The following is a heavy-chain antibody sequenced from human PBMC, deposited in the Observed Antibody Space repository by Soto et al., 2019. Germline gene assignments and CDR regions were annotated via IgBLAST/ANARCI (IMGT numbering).Heavy chain of an antibody. CDR2: ISGSGGST. J-gene: IGHJ5*02. D-gene: IGHD4-17*01. V-gene: IGHV3-23*01. CDR1: GFTFSSYA. Sequence: SGGSLRLSCAASGFTFSSYAMSWVRQAPGKGLEWVSAISGSGGSTYYADSVKGRFTISRDNSKNTLYLQMNSLRAEDTAVYYCAKDRHNYGERNWFDPWGQGTLVTVSS. CDR3: AKDRHNYGERNWFDP.